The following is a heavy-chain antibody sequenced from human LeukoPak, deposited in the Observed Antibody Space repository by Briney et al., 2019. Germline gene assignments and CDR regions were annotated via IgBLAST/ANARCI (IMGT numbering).Heavy chain of an antibody. J-gene: IGHJ4*02. Sequence: QPGRSLRLSCAASGFTFSSYAMHWVRQAPGKGLEWVAVISYDGSNKYYADSVKGRFTISRDNSKNTLYLQMNSLRAEDTAVYYCARDQSQAMVAALLIDYWGQGTLVTVSS. D-gene: IGHD2-15*01. V-gene: IGHV3-30-3*01. CDR3: ARDQSQAMVAALLIDY. CDR1: GFTFSSYA. CDR2: ISYDGSNK.